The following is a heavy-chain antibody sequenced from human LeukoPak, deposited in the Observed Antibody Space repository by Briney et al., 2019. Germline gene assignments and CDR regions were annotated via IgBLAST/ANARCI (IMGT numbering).Heavy chain of an antibody. CDR1: GFTLSSYS. CDR2: ISSSGSYI. D-gene: IGHD2-21*02. J-gene: IGHJ4*02. V-gene: IGHV3-21*01. CDR3: ARQVYCGGDCYYSTPVDY. Sequence: GGSLRLSCAASGFTLSSYSMDWVRQAPGKGLEWVSSISSSGSYIYYADSVKGRFTISRDNAKNSLYLQMNSLRAEETAVYYCARQVYCGGDCYYSTPVDYWGQGTLVTVSS.